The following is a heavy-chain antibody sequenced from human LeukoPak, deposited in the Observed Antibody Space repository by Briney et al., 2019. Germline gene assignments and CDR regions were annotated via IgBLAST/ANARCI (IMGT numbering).Heavy chain of an antibody. CDR3: ARVQDIVVVPAAMSY. V-gene: IGHV3-30*04. CDR2: ISYDGSK. Sequence: PGGSLRLSCAASGFTFSSYAMHWVRQAPGKGLEWVAVISYDGSKYYADSVKGRFTISRDNSKNTLYLQMNSLRAEDTAVYYCARVQDIVVVPAAMSYWGQGTLVTVSS. J-gene: IGHJ4*02. CDR1: GFTFSSYA. D-gene: IGHD2-2*01.